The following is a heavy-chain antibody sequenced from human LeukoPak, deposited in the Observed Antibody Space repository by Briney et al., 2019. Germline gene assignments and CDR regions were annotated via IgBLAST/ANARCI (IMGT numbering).Heavy chain of an antibody. CDR2: IYYSGST. Sequence: PSETLSPTCTVPSGSIGTYYWSWIRQSPGKGLEWIGYIYYSGSTNYNPSLKSRVTISVDTSKNQFSLKLSSVTAADTAVYYCASDYCSGGSCYSDYAFDIWGQGTMVTVSS. CDR1: SGSIGTYY. D-gene: IGHD2-15*01. CDR3: ASDYCSGGSCYSDYAFDI. J-gene: IGHJ3*02. V-gene: IGHV4-59*01.